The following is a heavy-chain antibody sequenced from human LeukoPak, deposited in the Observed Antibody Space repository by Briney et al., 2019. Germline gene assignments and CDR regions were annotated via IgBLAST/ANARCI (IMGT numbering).Heavy chain of an antibody. D-gene: IGHD3-22*01. CDR3: AGLVGRYSSGLYYYYFDY. Sequence: SETLSLTCTVSGDSINSLDLWSWVRQPPGEGLEWIGEMYLSGTTHSNPSVKSRVTISIDKSKNQFFLNLSSVTAADTAVYYCAGLVGRYSSGLYYYYFDYWGQGTLVTVSS. J-gene: IGHJ4*02. CDR1: GDSINSLDL. CDR2: MYLSGTT. V-gene: IGHV4-4*02.